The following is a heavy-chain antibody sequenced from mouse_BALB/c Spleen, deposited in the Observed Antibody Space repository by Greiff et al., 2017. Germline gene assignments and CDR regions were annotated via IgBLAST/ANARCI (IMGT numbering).Heavy chain of an antibody. Sequence: EVQLHQSGPELVKPGASVKISCKASGYSFTGYYMHWVKQSHVKSLEWIGRINPYNGATSYNQNFKDKASLTVDKSSSTAYMELHSLTSEDSAVYYCARGGGNYWGDYWGQGTSVTVSS. CDR3: ARGGGNYWGDY. J-gene: IGHJ4*01. CDR1: GYSFTGYY. V-gene: IGHV1-26*01. D-gene: IGHD2-1*01. CDR2: INPYNGAT.